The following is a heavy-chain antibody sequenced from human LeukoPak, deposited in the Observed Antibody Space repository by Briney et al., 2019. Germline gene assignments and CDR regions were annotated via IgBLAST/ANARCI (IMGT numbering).Heavy chain of an antibody. CDR1: GGTFSSYA. D-gene: IGHD2-2*01. CDR2: IDPSDSYT. V-gene: IGHV5-10-1*01. CDR3: ARRCSSSSCPFEY. J-gene: IGHJ4*02. Sequence: KVSCKASGGTFSSYAISWVRQMPGKGLEWMGRIDPSDSYTNYSPSFQGHVTISADKSISTAYLQWSSLKASDTAMYYCARRCSSSSCPFEYWGQGTLVTVSS.